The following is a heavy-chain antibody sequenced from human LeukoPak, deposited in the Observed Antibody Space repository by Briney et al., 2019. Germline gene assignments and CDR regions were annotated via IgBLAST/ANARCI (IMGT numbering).Heavy chain of an antibody. CDR2: ISSSSTYI. V-gene: IGHV3-21*01. D-gene: IGHD6-19*01. J-gene: IGHJ4*02. Sequence: GGSLRLSCAASGFSFDSYSMNWVRQAPGKGLEWVSSISSSSTYIYYADSVKGRFTISRDNAKNSLYLQMNSLRAEDTAVYYCARGSSSDCWGQGTLVTVSS. CDR1: GFSFDSYS. CDR3: ARGSSSDC.